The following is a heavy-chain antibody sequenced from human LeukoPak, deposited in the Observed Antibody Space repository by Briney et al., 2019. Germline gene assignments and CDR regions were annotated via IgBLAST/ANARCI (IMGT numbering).Heavy chain of an antibody. D-gene: IGHD3-10*01. CDR3: ARTSRHFYGSGTNLTPWPAGMDV. V-gene: IGHV4-59*01. J-gene: IGHJ6*02. CDR1: GGSMSGFF. Sequence: SETLSLTCTVSGGSMSGFFWTWIRQPPGRELEWIGSIYYSGSPTKYNPSLKSRVTISVDTSKSQFSLNLHSATAADTAVYYCARTSRHFYGSGTNLTPWPAGMDVWGQGTTVTVSS. CDR2: IYYSGSPT.